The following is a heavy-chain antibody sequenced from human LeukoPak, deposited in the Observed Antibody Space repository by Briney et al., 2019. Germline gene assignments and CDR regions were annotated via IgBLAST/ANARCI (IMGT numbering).Heavy chain of an antibody. J-gene: IGHJ4*02. CDR2: IIPILGTA. Sequence: ASVKVSCKASGGTFSSYAISWVRQAPGQGLEWMGGIIPILGTANYAQQFQGRDTITADESTSTAYMELSSLRSEDTAVYYCARADTAMAKGLYYFDYWGQGTLVTVSS. V-gene: IGHV1-69*13. CDR3: ARADTAMAKGLYYFDY. CDR1: GGTFSSYA. D-gene: IGHD5-18*01.